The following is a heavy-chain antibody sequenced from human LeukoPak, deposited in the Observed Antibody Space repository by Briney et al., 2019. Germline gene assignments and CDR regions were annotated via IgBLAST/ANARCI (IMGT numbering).Heavy chain of an antibody. J-gene: IGHJ6*02. CDR2: ISAYNGNT. CDR1: GYTFISYG. D-gene: IGHD2-2*02. Sequence: ASVKVSCKASGYTFISYGISWVRQAPVQGLEWMGWISAYNGNTNYAQKLQGRVTMTTDTSTSTAYMELRSLRSDDTAVYYCARGVPAAILQGFWGYYYYGMDVWGQGTTVTVSS. V-gene: IGHV1-18*01. CDR3: ARGVPAAILQGFWGYYYYGMDV.